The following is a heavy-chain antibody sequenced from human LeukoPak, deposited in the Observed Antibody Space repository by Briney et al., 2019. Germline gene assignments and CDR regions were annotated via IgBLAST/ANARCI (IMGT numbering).Heavy chain of an antibody. D-gene: IGHD6-6*01. J-gene: IGHJ4*02. V-gene: IGHV4-34*01. Sequence: SETLSLTCAVYGGSFSGYYWSWIRQPPGKGLKWIGEINHSGSTNYSPSLKSRVTISVNTSKNQFSLKLTSVTAADTAVYYCARAGFALAPHRGTPFDYWGQGTLVTVSS. CDR2: INHSGST. CDR1: GGSFSGYY. CDR3: ARAGFALAPHRGTPFDY.